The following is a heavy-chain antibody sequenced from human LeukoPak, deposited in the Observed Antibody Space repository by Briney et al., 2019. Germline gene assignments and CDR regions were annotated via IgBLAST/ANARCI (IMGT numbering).Heavy chain of an antibody. D-gene: IGHD1-26*01. J-gene: IGHJ4*02. V-gene: IGHV1-18*04. Sequence: GASVKVSCKASGYTFTNYGFSWVRQAPGQGLEWMGWISAYNGNTNYAQKLQGRVTMTTDTSTSTAYMELRSLRSDDTAVYYCARASGSYYFRWWGTGDFDYWGQGTLVTVSS. CDR2: ISAYNGNT. CDR1: GYTFTNYG. CDR3: ARASGSYYFRWWGTGDFDY.